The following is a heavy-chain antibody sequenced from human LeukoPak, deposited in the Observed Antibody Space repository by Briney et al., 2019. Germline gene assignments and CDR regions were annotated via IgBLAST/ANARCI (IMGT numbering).Heavy chain of an antibody. D-gene: IGHD4-17*01. CDR2: ISYDGSNK. Sequence: GGSLRLSCAASGFTFSSYAMHWVRQAPGKGLEWVAVISYDGSNKYYADSVKGRFTISRDNSKNTLYLQMNSLRAEDTAVYYCARDQGNGLDYYYGMDVWGKGTTVTVSS. J-gene: IGHJ6*04. V-gene: IGHV3-30*04. CDR3: ARDQGNGLDYYYGMDV. CDR1: GFTFSSYA.